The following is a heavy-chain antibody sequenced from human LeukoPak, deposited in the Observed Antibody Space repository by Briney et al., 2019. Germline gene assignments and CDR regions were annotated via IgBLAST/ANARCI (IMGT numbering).Heavy chain of an antibody. V-gene: IGHV3-23*01. Sequence: GGALRLSCAPSRFTFTNFAMSWVRQAPGEGLEWVSTISDAGVSTYYTGSVKGRFTISRDNSKNTLYLQINSLRAEDTAVYYCAKDDDYGGKIFWGQGALVTVSS. J-gene: IGHJ4*02. CDR2: ISDAGVST. D-gene: IGHD4-23*01. CDR3: AKDDDYGGKIF. CDR1: RFTFTNFA.